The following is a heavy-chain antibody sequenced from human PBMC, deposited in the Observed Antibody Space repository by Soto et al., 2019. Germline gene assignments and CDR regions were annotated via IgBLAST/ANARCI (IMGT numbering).Heavy chain of an antibody. CDR3: ARDANVDIVATIGAFDT. Sequence: ASVKVSCKASGYTFTGYYMHWVRQAPGQGLEWMGWINPNSGGTNYAQKFQGWVTMTRDTSISTAYMELSRLRSDDTAVYYCARDANVDIVATIGAFDTWGQGTMVTVSS. V-gene: IGHV1-2*04. J-gene: IGHJ3*02. CDR1: GYTFTGYY. D-gene: IGHD5-12*01. CDR2: INPNSGGT.